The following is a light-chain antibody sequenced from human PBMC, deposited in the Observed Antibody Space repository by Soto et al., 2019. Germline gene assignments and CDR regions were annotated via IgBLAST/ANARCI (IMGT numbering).Light chain of an antibody. Sequence: QSALTQPASVSGSPGQSITIFCTGTSSDVGGYNYVSWYQHHPGKAPKLMIYDVSNRPSGVSNLFSGSKSGNTASLTISGLQPEDEADYYCSSYTTSNTRQIVLGTGTKLTVL. J-gene: IGLJ1*01. CDR2: DVS. CDR1: SSDVGGYNY. V-gene: IGLV2-14*03. CDR3: SSYTTSNTRQIV.